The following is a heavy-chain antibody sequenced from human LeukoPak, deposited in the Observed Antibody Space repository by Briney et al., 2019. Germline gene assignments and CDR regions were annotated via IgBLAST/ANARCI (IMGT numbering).Heavy chain of an antibody. CDR3: ARVGSVLMVYAPGFDY. CDR2: INHSGST. CDR1: GGSFSGYY. J-gene: IGHJ4*02. Sequence: TSETLSLTCAVYGGSFSGYYWSWIRQPPGKGLEWIGEINHSGSTNYNPSLKSRVTISVDTSENQFSLKLSSVTAADTAVYYCARVGSVLMVYAPGFDYWGQGTLVTVSS. V-gene: IGHV4-34*01. D-gene: IGHD2-8*01.